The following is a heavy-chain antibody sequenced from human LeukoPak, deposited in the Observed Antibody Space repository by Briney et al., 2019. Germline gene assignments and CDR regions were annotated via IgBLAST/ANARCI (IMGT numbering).Heavy chain of an antibody. CDR1: GGSISSYY. CDR3: TRDYLIPYSSGWYWFDP. Sequence: SETLSLTCTVSGGSISSYYWSWIRQPAGKGLEWIGRIYTSGSTNYNPSLKSRVTMSVDTSKNQFSLKLSSVTAADTAVYYCTRDYLIPYSSGWYWFDPWGQGTLVTVSS. D-gene: IGHD6-19*01. V-gene: IGHV4-4*07. J-gene: IGHJ5*02. CDR2: IYTSGST.